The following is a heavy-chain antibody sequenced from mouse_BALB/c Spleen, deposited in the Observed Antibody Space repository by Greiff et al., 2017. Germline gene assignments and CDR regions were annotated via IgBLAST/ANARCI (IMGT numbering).Heavy chain of an antibody. D-gene: IGHD1-1*02. CDR1: GDSITSGY. CDR3: ASYGSHVDAMDY. CDR2: ISYSGST. V-gene: IGHV3-8*02. Sequence: VQLKESGPRLVKPSQTLSLTCSVTGDSITSGYWNWIRKFPGNKLEYMGYISYSGSTYYNPSLKSRISITRETSKYQYYLQLNSVTTEETATYYCASYGSHVDAMDYWGQGTSVTVAS. J-gene: IGHJ4*01.